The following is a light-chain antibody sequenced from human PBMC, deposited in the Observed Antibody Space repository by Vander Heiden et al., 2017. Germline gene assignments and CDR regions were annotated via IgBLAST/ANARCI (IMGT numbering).Light chain of an antibody. CDR1: QNIGRY. J-gene: IGKJ1*01. CDR2: AAS. CDR3: QQSHSTTWT. Sequence: DIQMTQSPSSLSASVGDRVTITCRASQNIGRYLNWYQQKPGQVPKLLIYAASSLQSGVPSRFSGSGSGTDFTLTISSLQPEDFATYYCQQSHSTTWTFGQGTKVEIK. V-gene: IGKV1-39*01.